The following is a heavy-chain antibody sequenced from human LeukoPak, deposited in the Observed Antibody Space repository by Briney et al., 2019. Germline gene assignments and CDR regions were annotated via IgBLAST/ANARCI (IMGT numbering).Heavy chain of an antibody. CDR1: GLNFDDSA. CDR2: ISADGGST. CDR3: AKESGKFDY. Sequence: PGGSLRLSCVASGLNFDDSAMHWVRQAPGEGLERVSLISADGGSTFSADSVKGRFSISRDNSKNSLYLQMNSLRSEDTAMYYCAKESGKFDYWGQGTLVAVSS. V-gene: IGHV3-43*02. J-gene: IGHJ4*02.